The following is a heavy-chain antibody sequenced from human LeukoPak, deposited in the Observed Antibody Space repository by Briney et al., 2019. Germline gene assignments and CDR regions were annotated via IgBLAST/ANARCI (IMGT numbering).Heavy chain of an antibody. CDR2: ISAYNGNT. J-gene: IGHJ5*02. CDR3: ARDSANYYDSSGPTP. V-gene: IGHV1-18*01. Sequence: ASAKVSCKASGYTFTSYGISRVRQAPGQGLEWMGWISAYNGNTNYAQKLQGRVTMTTDTSTSTAYMELRSLRSDDTAVYYCARDSANYYDSSGPTPWGQGTLVTVSS. CDR1: GYTFTSYG. D-gene: IGHD3-22*01.